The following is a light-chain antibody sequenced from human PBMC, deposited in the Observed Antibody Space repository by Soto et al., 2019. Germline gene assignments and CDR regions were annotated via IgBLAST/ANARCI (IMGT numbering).Light chain of an antibody. Sequence: QSALTQPPSAAGSPGQSVTISCTGTSTDIGGYNYVSWYQQHPGKDPRLIIYEVTKRPSGVPDRFSGSKSGNTASLPVSGVQAEDEADYYCSSYGGSNNLLFGGGTKLTVL. CDR2: EVT. CDR1: STDIGGYNY. V-gene: IGLV2-8*01. J-gene: IGLJ2*01. CDR3: SSYGGSNNLL.